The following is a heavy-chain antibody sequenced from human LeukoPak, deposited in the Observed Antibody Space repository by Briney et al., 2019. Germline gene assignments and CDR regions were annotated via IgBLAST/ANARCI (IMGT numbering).Heavy chain of an antibody. CDR3: AKVTGGDMITYGGLDY. CDR2: LSGSGTST. D-gene: IGHD3-16*01. V-gene: IGHV3-23*01. Sequence: GGSLRLSCAVSGFTFSSYWMNWARQAPGKGLEWVSALSGSGTSTYYTDSVKGRFTISRDNSKNTLYLQMNSLRAEDTAVYYCAKVTGGDMITYGGLDYWGQGTLVTVSS. CDR1: GFTFSSYW. J-gene: IGHJ4*02.